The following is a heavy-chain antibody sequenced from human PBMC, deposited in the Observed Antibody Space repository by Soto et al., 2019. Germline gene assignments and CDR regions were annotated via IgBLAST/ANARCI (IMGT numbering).Heavy chain of an antibody. CDR3: ASTDHSSGWYGFHY. V-gene: IGHV4-59*08. D-gene: IGHD6-19*01. Sequence: QVQLQESGPGLVKPSETLSLTCTVSGGSISSYYWSWIRQPPGKGLEWIGYIYYSGSTNYNPSLKSRVTISVDTSKNQFALKLSSVTAADTAVYYCASTDHSSGWYGFHYWGQGTLVTVSS. CDR2: IYYSGST. J-gene: IGHJ4*02. CDR1: GGSISSYY.